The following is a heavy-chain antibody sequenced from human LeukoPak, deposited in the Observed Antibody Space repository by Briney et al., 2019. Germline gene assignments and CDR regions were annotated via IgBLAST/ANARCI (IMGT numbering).Heavy chain of an antibody. D-gene: IGHD6-13*01. CDR1: GGSISSYY. Sequence: PSETLSLTCTVSGGSISSYYWSWIRQPPAKGLERIGYISHGGSAHYNPSLKSRVTMSIDTSKNHFSLRLTSVTAADTAMYYCARYSGSRWYGDLYYYYYMDVWGKGTTVTVSS. CDR2: ISHGGSA. V-gene: IGHV4-59*01. CDR3: ARYSGSRWYGDLYYYYYMDV. J-gene: IGHJ6*03.